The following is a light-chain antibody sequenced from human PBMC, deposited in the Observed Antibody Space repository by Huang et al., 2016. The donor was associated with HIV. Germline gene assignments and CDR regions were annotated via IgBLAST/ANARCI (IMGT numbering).Light chain of an antibody. CDR3: QQYNDWPPLT. Sequence: EIEMTQSPAILSVTPGERATLSCRASQSFNSDLAWYLQKPGQAPRVLIYGASTRAIGIPAKFNGTGSGTEFSLSISNLQSDDFGVYYCQQYNDWPPLTFGGGTKVEI. CDR2: GAS. CDR1: QSFNSD. V-gene: IGKV3-15*01. J-gene: IGKJ4*01.